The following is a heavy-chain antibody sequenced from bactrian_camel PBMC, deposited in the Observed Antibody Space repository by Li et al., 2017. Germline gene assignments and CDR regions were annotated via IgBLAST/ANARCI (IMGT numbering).Heavy chain of an antibody. CDR1: GFTFSSYY. CDR3: AARWAYEDRWNFAGIYDS. V-gene: IGHV3S26*01. J-gene: IGHJ4*01. CDR2: IDTAGAT. D-gene: IGHD4*01. Sequence: HVQLVESGGGSVQPGGSLRLSCVGSGFTFSSYYMAWFRQAPGKEREGVAAIDTAGATTYTYSVQGRFAISRESAANTLYLQMDSLTPEDTAMYYCAARWAYEDRWNFAGIYDSWGQGTQVTVS.